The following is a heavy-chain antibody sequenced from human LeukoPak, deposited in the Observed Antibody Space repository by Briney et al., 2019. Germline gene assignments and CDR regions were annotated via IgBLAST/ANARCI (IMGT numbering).Heavy chain of an antibody. D-gene: IGHD1-1*01. CDR1: GSSIGYWY. Sequence: PSETLSLTCTVSGSSIGYWYWSWIRQPPGKGLEWIGNIYGSGRPNYNPSLTSRVTISVDTSKNQFSLKLSSVTAADTAVYFCATTITWYMEPFDFWGQGSLVTVSS. CDR3: ATTITWYMEPFDF. CDR2: IYGSGRP. V-gene: IGHV4-59*08. J-gene: IGHJ4*02.